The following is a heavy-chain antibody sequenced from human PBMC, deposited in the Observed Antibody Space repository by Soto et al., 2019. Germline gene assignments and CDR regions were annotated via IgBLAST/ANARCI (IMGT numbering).Heavy chain of an antibody. CDR3: ARGRHGDY. Sequence: QVHLVQSGAEVKKPGASVKVSCKTSGYTFTSYGITWVRQAPGQGLEWMGWISAHNGNTDYAQKLQGRVIVTRDTSTSTAYMELRSLRSDDTAVYYCARGRHGDYWGQGALVTVSS. CDR2: ISAHNGNT. V-gene: IGHV1-18*01. CDR1: GYTFTSYG. J-gene: IGHJ4*02.